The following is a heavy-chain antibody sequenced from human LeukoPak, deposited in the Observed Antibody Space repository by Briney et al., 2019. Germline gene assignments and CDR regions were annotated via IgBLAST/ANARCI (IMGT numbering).Heavy chain of an antibody. D-gene: IGHD1-26*01. CDR1: GFTFSSYA. CDR3: AKTTRPLGALDY. J-gene: IGHJ4*02. Sequence: GGSLRLSCVAAGFTFSSYAMSWVRQAPGKGLEWVSVISDSGGRTYYADSVKGRFTISRDDSKNTLYLQMNSLRAEDTAVYYCAKTTRPLGALDYWGQGTLVTVSS. CDR2: ISDSGGRT. V-gene: IGHV3-23*01.